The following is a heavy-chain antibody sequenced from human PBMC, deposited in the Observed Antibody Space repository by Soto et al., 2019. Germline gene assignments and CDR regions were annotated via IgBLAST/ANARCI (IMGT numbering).Heavy chain of an antibody. CDR3: ARDLKIYDSSGYYEPYYFDY. CDR2: IIPIFGTT. D-gene: IGHD3-22*01. CDR1: GGTFSNYA. J-gene: IGHJ4*02. Sequence: SVKVSCKASGGTFSNYAFSWVRQAPGQGLDWMGTIIPIFGTTNFAQKFQGRVTMTADESTTTVYMESSSLRSEDTAVYYCARDLKIYDSSGYYEPYYFDYWGQGTLVTVSS. V-gene: IGHV1-69*13.